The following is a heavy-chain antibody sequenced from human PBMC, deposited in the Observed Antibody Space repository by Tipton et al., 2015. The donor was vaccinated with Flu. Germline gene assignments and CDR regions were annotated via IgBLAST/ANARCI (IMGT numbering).Heavy chain of an antibody. CDR1: GASISGSNW. D-gene: IGHD3-16*01. Sequence: PGLVKPSGTLSLSCAVSGASISGSNWWSWVRQPPGKGLEWIGEMYHSGSTKYNPSLKSRVTISVDKSKNQFSLNLNSVTAADTAVYYCARKGWITFGGSPPLDPWGQGTLVAVSS. CDR3: ARKGWITFGGSPPLDP. V-gene: IGHV4-4*02. J-gene: IGHJ5*02. CDR2: MYHSGST.